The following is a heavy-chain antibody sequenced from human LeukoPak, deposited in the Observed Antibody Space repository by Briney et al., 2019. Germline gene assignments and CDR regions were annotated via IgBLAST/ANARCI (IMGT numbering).Heavy chain of an antibody. CDR2: IYYSEST. Sequence: PSQTLSLTCTVSAGSISSGDYYWRWIRQPPAKGREWIGYIYYSESTYYNPSLKSRVTISVATSKNQFSLKLSSVTAADTAVYYCARDVMPYYGSGSYSHYFDYWGQGTLVTVSS. J-gene: IGHJ4*02. CDR3: ARDVMPYYGSGSYSHYFDY. V-gene: IGHV4-30-4*01. CDR1: AGSISSGDYY. D-gene: IGHD3-10*01.